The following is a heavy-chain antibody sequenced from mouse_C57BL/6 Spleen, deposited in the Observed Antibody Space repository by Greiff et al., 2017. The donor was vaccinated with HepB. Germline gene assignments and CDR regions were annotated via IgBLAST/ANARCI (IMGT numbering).Heavy chain of an antibody. V-gene: IGHV1-15*01. CDR2: IDPETGGT. D-gene: IGHD1-1*01. CDR1: GYTFTDYE. Sequence: VQLVESGAELVRPGASVTLSCKASGYTFTDYEMHWVKQTPVHGLEWIGAIDPETGGTAYNQKFKGKAILTADKSSSTAYMELRSLTSEDSAVYYCTRGDYGPFAYWGQGTLVTVSA. CDR3: TRGDYGPFAY. J-gene: IGHJ3*01.